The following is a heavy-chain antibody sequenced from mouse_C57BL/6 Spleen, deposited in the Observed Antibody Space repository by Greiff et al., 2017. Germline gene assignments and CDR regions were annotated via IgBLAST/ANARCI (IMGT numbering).Heavy chain of an antibody. CDR1: GYTFTSYW. CDR3: ARWDDYDPFDY. V-gene: IGHV1-69*01. J-gene: IGHJ2*01. D-gene: IGHD2-4*01. CDR2: IDPSDSYT. Sequence: VQLQQSGAELVMPGASVKLSCKASGYTFTSYWMHWVKQRPGQGLEWIGEIDPSDSYTNYNQKFKGKSSLTVDKSSSTAYMQLSSLTSEDSAVYYCARWDDYDPFDYWGQGTTLTVSS.